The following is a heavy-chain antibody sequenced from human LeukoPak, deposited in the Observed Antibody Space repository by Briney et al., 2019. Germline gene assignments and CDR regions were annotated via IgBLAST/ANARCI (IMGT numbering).Heavy chain of an antibody. V-gene: IGHV5-51*01. D-gene: IGHD5-12*01. J-gene: IGHJ4*02. CDR1: GYSFTSYW. Sequence: GESLKISCKGSGYSFTSYWIGWVRQMPGKGLEWMGIIYPGDSDTKYSPSFQGQVTMSADKSISTAYLQWSSLKASDTAMYYCARLSRYSGYDSDYWGQGTLVTVSS. CDR2: IYPGDSDT. CDR3: ARLSRYSGYDSDY.